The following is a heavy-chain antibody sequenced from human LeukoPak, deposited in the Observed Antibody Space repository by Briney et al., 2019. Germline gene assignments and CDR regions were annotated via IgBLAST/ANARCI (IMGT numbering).Heavy chain of an antibody. CDR3: ARDRNFPRDQFDY. Sequence: GGSLRLSCAASGFTFSTYGLSWVRQAPGKGLEWVSAIGPTVGRTYYADSVRGRFTVSRDLSSNTVYLQMNGLRAEDTAIYHCARDRNFPRDQFDYWGQGALVTVSS. D-gene: IGHD4-11*01. V-gene: IGHV3-23*01. J-gene: IGHJ4*02. CDR2: IGPTVGRT. CDR1: GFTFSTYG.